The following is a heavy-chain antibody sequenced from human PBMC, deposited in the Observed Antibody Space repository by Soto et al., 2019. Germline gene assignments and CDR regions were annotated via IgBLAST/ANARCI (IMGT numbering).Heavy chain of an antibody. D-gene: IGHD4-17*01. J-gene: IGHJ3*02. CDR1: GGTFSTSS. V-gene: IGHV1-69*14. CDR3: ARGHDYGGNSDAFDI. CDR2: ILPVFGTA. Sequence: QVHLVQSGAEVKKPGSSVKVSCKASGGTFSTSSINWLRQAPGQRPEWMGNILPVFGTADYAQKFRDRVTITADKSTNTPYMELRSLFSEHAAVYYCARGHDYGGNSDAFDIWGQGTVVTVSS.